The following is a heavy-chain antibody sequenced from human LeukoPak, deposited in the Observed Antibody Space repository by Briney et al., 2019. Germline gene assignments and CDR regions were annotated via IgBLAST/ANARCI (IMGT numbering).Heavy chain of an antibody. D-gene: IGHD4-11*01. J-gene: IGHJ4*02. CDR2: TYSGGST. Sequence: GGSLRLSCAASGITVSNNYMSWVRQAPGKGLEWVSLTYSGGSTYYADSVRGRFTISRDSSKNTLYLQMNSLRVEDTAVYYCARIYNWGQGTLVTVSS. CDR3: ARIYN. V-gene: IGHV3-66*01. CDR1: GITVSNNY.